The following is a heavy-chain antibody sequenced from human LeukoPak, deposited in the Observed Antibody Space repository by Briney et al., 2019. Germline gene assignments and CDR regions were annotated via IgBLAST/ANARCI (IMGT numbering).Heavy chain of an antibody. Sequence: SVKVSCKASGGTFSSYAISWVRQAPGQGLEWMGRIIPILGIANYAQKFQGSVTITADKSTSTAYMELSSLRSEDTAVYYCARTSYCSGGSCYLGYWGQGTLVTVSS. D-gene: IGHD2-15*01. CDR2: IIPILGIA. J-gene: IGHJ4*02. V-gene: IGHV1-69*04. CDR1: GGTFSSYA. CDR3: ARTSYCSGGSCYLGY.